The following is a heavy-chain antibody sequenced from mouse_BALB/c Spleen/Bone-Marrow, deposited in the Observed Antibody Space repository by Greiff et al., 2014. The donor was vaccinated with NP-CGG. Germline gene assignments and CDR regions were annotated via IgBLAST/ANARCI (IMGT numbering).Heavy chain of an antibody. Sequence: VPLKEPWAELVKPGASVKFSCKASGFDIKNTYMPWGKQRPGQGLGGIGRVDPANGNTKDDPKFQGKAAITADTSSNTAYLQLSSLTSEDTAVYYCARLDLFAYWGQGTLVTVSA. CDR2: VDPANGNT. CDR3: ARLDLFAY. V-gene: IGHV14-3*02. CDR1: GFDIKNTY. J-gene: IGHJ3*01.